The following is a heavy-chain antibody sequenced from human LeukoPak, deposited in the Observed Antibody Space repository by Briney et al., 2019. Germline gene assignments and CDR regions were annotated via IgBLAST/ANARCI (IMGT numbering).Heavy chain of an antibody. CDR2: INHSGST. Sequence: SETLSLTCTVSGGSISSYYWSWIRQPPGKGLEWIGEINHSGSTNYNPSLKSRVTISVDTSKNQFSLKLSSVTAADTAVYYCASRTVKYKSGSFPHWGQGTLVTVSS. CDR1: GGSISSYY. J-gene: IGHJ4*02. CDR3: ASRTVKYKSGSFPH. D-gene: IGHD1-26*01. V-gene: IGHV4-34*01.